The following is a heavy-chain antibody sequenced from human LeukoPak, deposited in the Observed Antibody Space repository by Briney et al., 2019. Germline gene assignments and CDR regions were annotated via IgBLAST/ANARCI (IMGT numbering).Heavy chain of an antibody. V-gene: IGHV4-59*01. CDR2: IYSIGST. D-gene: IGHD6-19*01. Sequence: PSETLSLTCTVSGGSIISYYWSWFRQPPGKKLEWIGYIYSIGSTNYNPSLESRVIISVDTSKNQASLKLNSVTAADTAVYFCARGEGSGWYWAFDIWGQGTMVTVS. CDR1: GGSIISYY. J-gene: IGHJ3*02. CDR3: ARGEGSGWYWAFDI.